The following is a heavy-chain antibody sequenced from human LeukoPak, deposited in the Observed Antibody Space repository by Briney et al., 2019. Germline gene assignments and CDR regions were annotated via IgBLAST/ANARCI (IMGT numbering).Heavy chain of an antibody. CDR1: GFTFSSSC. Sequence: GGSLRLSCAASGFTFSSSCMGWVRQAPGKGLGWVAYIKQDGSEKYYVDSVKGRFTISRDNAKNSLYLQMNSLRAEDTAVYYCARAWAYYDFWSGYYYFDYGGQGTLVTVSS. V-gene: IGHV3-7*01. CDR3: ARAWAYYDFWSGYYYFDY. J-gene: IGHJ4*02. CDR2: IKQDGSEK. D-gene: IGHD3-3*01.